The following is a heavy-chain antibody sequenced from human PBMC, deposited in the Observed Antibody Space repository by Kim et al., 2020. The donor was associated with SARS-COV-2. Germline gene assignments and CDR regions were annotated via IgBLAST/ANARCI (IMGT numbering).Heavy chain of an antibody. J-gene: IGHJ4*02. D-gene: IGHD3-22*01. V-gene: IGHV3-23*01. CDR3: AKVFDSSGYYYFFDY. Sequence: DSVKGRFTISRDNSKNTLYLQMNSLRAEDAAVYYSAKVFDSSGYYYFFDYGGQGTLVTVSP.